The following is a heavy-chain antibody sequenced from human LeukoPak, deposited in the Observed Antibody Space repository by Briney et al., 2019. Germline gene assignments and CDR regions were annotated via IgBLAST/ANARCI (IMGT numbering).Heavy chain of an antibody. CDR3: ASSASSSFAFDI. J-gene: IGHJ3*02. Sequence: SQTLSLTCTVSGGSISSGDYYWSWIRQPPGKGLEWIGYIYYSGSTYYNPSLKSRVTISVDTSKNQFSLKVSSVTAADTAVYYCASSASSSFAFDIWGQGTMVTVSS. D-gene: IGHD6-6*01. CDR2: IYYSGST. V-gene: IGHV4-30-4*01. CDR1: GGSISSGDYY.